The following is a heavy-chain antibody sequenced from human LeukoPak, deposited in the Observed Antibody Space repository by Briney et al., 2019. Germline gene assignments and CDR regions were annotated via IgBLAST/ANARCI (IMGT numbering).Heavy chain of an antibody. CDR1: GDSFTTHY. CDR2: ISYLGST. Sequence: SETLSLTCTVSGDSFTTHYWSWIRQPPGRGLEWIGYISYLGSTNYNPSLKSRVTISVDTSKNQFSLKLSSVTAADTAVYYCAKSPGRTRYYYYYMDVWGKGTTVTVSS. CDR3: AKSPGRTRYYYYYMDV. J-gene: IGHJ6*03. V-gene: IGHV4-59*08.